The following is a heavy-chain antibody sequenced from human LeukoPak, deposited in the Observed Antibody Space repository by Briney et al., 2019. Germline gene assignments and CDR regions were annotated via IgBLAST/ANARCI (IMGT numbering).Heavy chain of an antibody. CDR1: GFTFSSYA. CDR2: ISYDGSNK. J-gene: IGHJ4*02. CDR3: ATLHYFDY. V-gene: IGHV3-30-3*01. Sequence: GGSLRLSCAASGFTFSSYAMHWVRQAPGEGLEWVAVISYDGSNKYYADSVKGGFTISRDNSKNTLYLQMNSLRAEDTAVYYCATLHYFDYWGQGTLVTVSS.